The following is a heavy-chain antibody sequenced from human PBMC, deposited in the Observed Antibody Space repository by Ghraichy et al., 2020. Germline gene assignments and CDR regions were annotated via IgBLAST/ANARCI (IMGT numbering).Heavy chain of an antibody. V-gene: IGHV3-21*01. D-gene: IGHD3-10*01. Sequence: GGSLRLSCAASGFTFSSYSMHWVRQAPGKGLEWVSSISSSSSYIYYADSVKGRFTISRDNAKNSLYLQMNSLRAEDTAVYYCARDLYYYGSGSYSEPYYFDYWGQGTLVTVSS. CDR2: ISSSSSYI. J-gene: IGHJ4*02. CDR3: ARDLYYYGSGSYSEPYYFDY. CDR1: GFTFSSYS.